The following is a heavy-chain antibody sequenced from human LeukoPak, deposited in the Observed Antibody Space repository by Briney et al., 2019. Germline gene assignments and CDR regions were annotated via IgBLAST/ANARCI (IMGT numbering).Heavy chain of an antibody. CDR1: GGSISSGGYY. Sequence: PSETLSLTCTVSGGSISSGGYYWSWIRQPPGKGLEWIGYIYYSGSTNYNPSLKSRVTISVDTSKNQFSLKLSSVTAADTAVYYCARARYSSSWSPAYYYMDVWGKGTTVTVSS. CDR2: IYYSGST. CDR3: ARARYSSSWSPAYYYMDV. D-gene: IGHD6-13*01. V-gene: IGHV4-61*08. J-gene: IGHJ6*03.